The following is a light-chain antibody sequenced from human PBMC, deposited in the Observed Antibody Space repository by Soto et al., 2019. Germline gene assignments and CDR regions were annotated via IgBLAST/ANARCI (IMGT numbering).Light chain of an antibody. V-gene: IGKV3-20*01. CDR2: GVS. J-gene: IGKJ1*01. CDR3: QHYGDSSWT. CDR1: QSVSSTL. Sequence: EIVLTQSPVALSLSPGERATLSCRASQSVSSTLLTWYQQKPGQAPRLLIYGVSSSATSIPDRFSGSGSGTDFTLTISRLEPEDVAVSFCQHYGDSSWTFGQGTRVEIK.